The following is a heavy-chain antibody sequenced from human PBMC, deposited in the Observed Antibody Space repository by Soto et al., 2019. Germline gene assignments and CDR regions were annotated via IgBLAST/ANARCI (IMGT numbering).Heavy chain of an antibody. CDR1: GFTVSDNY. CDR2: LYSGGRI. Sequence: GASLRLSCAASGFTVSDNYITWVRQAPGRGLEWVSLLYSGGRIYYADSVKGRFTISRDTSKKTLYLQMNSLRTEDTAVYYCARSDPGYAYGLNVWGQGTTVTVSS. V-gene: IGHV3-53*01. J-gene: IGHJ6*02. D-gene: IGHD5-18*01. CDR3: ARSDPGYAYGLNV.